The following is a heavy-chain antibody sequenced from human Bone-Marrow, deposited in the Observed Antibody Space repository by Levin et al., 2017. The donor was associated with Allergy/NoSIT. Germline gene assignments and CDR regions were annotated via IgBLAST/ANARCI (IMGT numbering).Heavy chain of an antibody. D-gene: IGHD3-10*01. J-gene: IGHJ6*02. Sequence: SCGASGFTFSAYWMHWVRRVPGKGLVWVSRVNSDGSSTNYADSVKGRFTISRDNAKNTLYLQMNGLRAEDTAVYYCARDRVYYGSGQWYYYYGMDVWGPGTTVTVSS. V-gene: IGHV3-74*01. CDR3: ARDRVYYGSGQWYYYYGMDV. CDR2: VNSDGSST. CDR1: GFTFSAYW.